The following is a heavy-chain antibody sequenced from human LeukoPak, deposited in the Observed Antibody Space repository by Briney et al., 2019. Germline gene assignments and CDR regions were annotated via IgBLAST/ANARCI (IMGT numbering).Heavy chain of an antibody. J-gene: IGHJ4*02. CDR2: INHSGST. Sequence: SETLSLTCAVYGGSFTGYSRTWIRQPPGKGLEWIGDINHSGSTNYNPSLRSRLTISIDTSKNQFSLKLRSVTAADTAMYFCASDALVSAAILFYWGQGTQVTVSS. V-gene: IGHV4-34*01. CDR1: GGSFTGYS. CDR3: ASDALVSAAILFY. D-gene: IGHD2-2*02.